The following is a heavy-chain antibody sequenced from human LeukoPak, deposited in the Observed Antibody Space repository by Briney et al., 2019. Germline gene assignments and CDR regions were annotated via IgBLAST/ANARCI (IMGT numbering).Heavy chain of an antibody. D-gene: IGHD3-22*01. CDR3: ARGRITMIGDYYYYMDV. CDR2: TYYRSNWYN. J-gene: IGHJ6*03. CDR1: GDIVSSNSAA. V-gene: IGHV6-1*01. Sequence: SQTLSLTCAISGDIVSSNSAAWNWIRQSPSRGLEWLVRTYYRSNWYNDYAVSVKIRITINPDTSKNQFSLQLNSVTPEDTAVYYCARGRITMIGDYYYYMDVWGKGTTVTVSS.